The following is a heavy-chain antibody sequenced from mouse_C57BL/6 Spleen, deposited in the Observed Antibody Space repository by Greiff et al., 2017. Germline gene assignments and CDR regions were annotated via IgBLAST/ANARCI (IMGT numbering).Heavy chain of an antibody. Sequence: QVQLKQPGAELVRPGSSVKLSCKASGYTFTSYWMDWVKQSPGQGLEWIGNIYPSDSETHYNQKFKDKATLTVDKSSSTAYMQLSSLTSEDSAVDCGARSAGRSYVYAMDYWGQGTSVSVAS. CDR1: GYTFTSYW. V-gene: IGHV1-61*01. J-gene: IGHJ4*01. D-gene: IGHD1-1*01. CDR2: IYPSDSET. CDR3: ARSAGRSYVYAMDY.